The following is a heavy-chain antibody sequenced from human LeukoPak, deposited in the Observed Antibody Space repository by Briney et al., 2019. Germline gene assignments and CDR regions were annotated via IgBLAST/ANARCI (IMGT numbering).Heavy chain of an antibody. CDR2: ISGSGGST. J-gene: IGHJ4*02. Sequence: GGSLRLSCAASGFTFSSYAMSWVRQAPGKGLEWVSAISGSGGSTYYADSVKGRFTISRDNSKNTLYLQMNSLRAEDTAVYYCAKRIADSGSYSPVSLFDYWGQGTLVTVSS. CDR1: GFTFSSYA. V-gene: IGHV3-23*01. D-gene: IGHD1-26*01. CDR3: AKRIADSGSYSPVSLFDY.